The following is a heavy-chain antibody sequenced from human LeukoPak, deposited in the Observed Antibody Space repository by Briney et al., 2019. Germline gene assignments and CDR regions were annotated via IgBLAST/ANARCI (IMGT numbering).Heavy chain of an antibody. CDR3: AIGRSFDWFPLPPFDY. V-gene: IGHV3-66*01. CDR2: IYSGGST. D-gene: IGHD3-9*01. CDR1: GFTVSSNY. J-gene: IGHJ4*02. Sequence: GGSLRLSCAASGFTVSSNYMSWVRQAPGKGLEWVSVIYSGGSTYYADSVKGRFTMSRDNSKNTVYLQMSSLRAEDTAVYYCAIGRSFDWFPLPPFDYWGQGILVTVSS.